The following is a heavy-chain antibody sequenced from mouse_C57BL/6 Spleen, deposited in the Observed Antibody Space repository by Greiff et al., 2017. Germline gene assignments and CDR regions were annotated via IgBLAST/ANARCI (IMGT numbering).Heavy chain of an antibody. CDR3: ASGETAQATLFAY. CDR2: IYPGSGST. Sequence: QVQLQQPGAELVKPGASVKMSCKASGYTFTSYWITWVKQRPGQGLEWIGDIYPGSGSTNYNEKFKSKATLTVDTSSSTAYMQLSSLTSEDSAVYYCASGETAQATLFAYWGQGTLVTVSA. J-gene: IGHJ3*01. V-gene: IGHV1-55*01. D-gene: IGHD3-2*02. CDR1: GYTFTSYW.